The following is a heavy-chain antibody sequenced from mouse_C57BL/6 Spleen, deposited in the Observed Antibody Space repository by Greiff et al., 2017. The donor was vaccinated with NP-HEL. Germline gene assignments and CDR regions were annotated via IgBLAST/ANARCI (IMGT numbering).Heavy chain of an antibody. Sequence: VQLQQSGAELVRPGASVTLSCKASGYTFTDYEMHWVKQTPVHGLEWIGAIDPETGGTAYNQKFKGKAILTADKSSSTAYMELRSLTSEDSAVYYCTRGVTTDASWFAYWGQGTLVTVSA. CDR1: GYTFTDYE. V-gene: IGHV1-15*01. CDR2: IDPETGGT. J-gene: IGHJ3*01. CDR3: TRGVTTDASWFAY. D-gene: IGHD2-2*01.